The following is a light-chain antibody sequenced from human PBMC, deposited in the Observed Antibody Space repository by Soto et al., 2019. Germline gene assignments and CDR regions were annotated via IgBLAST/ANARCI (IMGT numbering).Light chain of an antibody. Sequence: QSFLTQPASVSGSPGQSITISCTGSSSAVGTFRLLSWYQHHPGKVPKLIIYEGSKRPSGVSNRFSGSEPGNTASLTISGFQAEDEADYYCCSSAPGXTIVVGTGTKVXV. CDR2: EGS. V-gene: IGLV2-23*01. CDR1: SSAVGTFRL. CDR3: CSSAPGXTIV. J-gene: IGLJ1*01.